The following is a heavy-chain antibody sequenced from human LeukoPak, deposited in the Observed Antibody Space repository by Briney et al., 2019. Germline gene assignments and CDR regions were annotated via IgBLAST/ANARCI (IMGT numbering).Heavy chain of an antibody. D-gene: IGHD2-2*01. CDR2: LNHCGYT. CDR1: GGSLSVYY. V-gene: IGHV4-34*01. J-gene: IGHJ6*03. CDR3: ARGRRDIAVVPPATPNYYYCMDV. Sequence: PSDTLSLTRVVFGGSLSVYYWNGIPHPPGKALVWIEELNHCGYTNHNPSLKSRVTISVDTSKNQVSLKLSSVTAADTAVYYCARGRRDIAVVPPATPNYYYCMDVWGKGTTVTVSS.